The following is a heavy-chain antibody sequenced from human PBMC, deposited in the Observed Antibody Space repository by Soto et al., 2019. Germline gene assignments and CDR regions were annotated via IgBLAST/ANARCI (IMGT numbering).Heavy chain of an antibody. D-gene: IGHD2-15*01. CDR1: GFSFSSFA. Sequence: EVQLLDSGGGLVQPGGSLRLSCAASGFSFSSFAMSWVRQAPGKGLEWVSTISGSGGSTFYAASVKGRFTISRDNSNKALAVPTKSLRGQDTAVCDVAKGPWAWSCSDSWCQGTLVTVSS. J-gene: IGHJ4*02. CDR3: AKGPWAWSCSDS. V-gene: IGHV3-23*01. CDR2: ISGSGGST.